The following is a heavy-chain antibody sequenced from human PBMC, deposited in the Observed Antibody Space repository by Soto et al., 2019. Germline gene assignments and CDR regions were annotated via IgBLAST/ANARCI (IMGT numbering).Heavy chain of an antibody. D-gene: IGHD2-15*01. CDR2: ISSSGSTR. CDR3: ARGTYRISGSGSTWFDP. CDR1: GFTFSSYE. J-gene: IGHJ5*02. Sequence: EVQLVETGGGLVQPGGSLRLSCAASGFTFSSYEMNWVRQAPGKGLEWVLYISSSGSTRYYADSVKGRFTISRDNAKNSLYLQMNSLRAEDTAVYYCARGTYRISGSGSTWFDPWGQGTLVTVSS. V-gene: IGHV3-48*03.